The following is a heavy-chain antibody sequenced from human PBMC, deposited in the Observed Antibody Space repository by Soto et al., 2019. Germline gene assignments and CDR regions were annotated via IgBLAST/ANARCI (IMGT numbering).Heavy chain of an antibody. CDR2: ISYSGST. CDR3: AREGDLGPHAFDI. V-gene: IGHV4-59*01. CDR1: GGSISSYY. D-gene: IGHD3-16*01. J-gene: IGHJ3*02. Sequence: PSETLSLTCTVSGGSISSYYWSWIRQPPGKGLEWIGYISYSGSTNYNPSLKSRVTISVDTSKNQFSLKLSSVTAADTAVYYCAREGDLGPHAFDIWGQGTMVTVSS.